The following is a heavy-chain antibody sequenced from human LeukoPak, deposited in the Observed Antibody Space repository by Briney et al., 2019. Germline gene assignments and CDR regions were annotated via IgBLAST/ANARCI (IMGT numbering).Heavy chain of an antibody. D-gene: IGHD3-3*01. V-gene: IGHV1-18*01. Sequence: GASVKVSCKAPGYTFTSYGISWVRQAPGQGLEWMGWISAYNGNTNYAQKLQGRVTMTTDTSTSTAYMELRSLRSDDTAVYYCARRGVTIFGEVIKQRKYYFDSWGQGALVTVSS. CDR2: ISAYNGNT. J-gene: IGHJ4*02. CDR3: ARRGVTIFGEVIKQRKYYFDS. CDR1: GYTFTSYG.